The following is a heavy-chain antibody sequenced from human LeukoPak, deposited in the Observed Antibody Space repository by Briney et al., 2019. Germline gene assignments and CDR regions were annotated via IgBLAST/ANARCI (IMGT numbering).Heavy chain of an antibody. CDR1: GFSFRSYG. J-gene: IGHJ4*02. Sequence: GRSLRLSCAASGFSFRSYGIHWVRQAPGKGPEWVAFIRYDGSNEYYADSVKGRFTISRDNSKNTLYLQMNSLRAEDTAVYYCARGVPLDYWGQGTLVTVSS. V-gene: IGHV3-30*02. D-gene: IGHD6-6*01. CDR2: IRYDGSNE. CDR3: ARGVPLDY.